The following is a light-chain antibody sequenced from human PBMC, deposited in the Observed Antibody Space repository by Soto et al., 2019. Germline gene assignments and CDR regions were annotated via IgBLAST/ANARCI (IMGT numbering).Light chain of an antibody. CDR1: SSDVGGYKF. CDR3: SSYTTASTLEA. CDR2: EVS. V-gene: IGLV2-14*01. Sequence: QSALTQPASVSGSPGQSITISCTGTSSDVGGYKFVSWYQQHPGKVPKLMIYEVSYRPSGVSNRFSGSKSGNTASLTISGLQAEDEADYYCSSYTTASTLEAFGGGTKVTVL. J-gene: IGLJ2*01.